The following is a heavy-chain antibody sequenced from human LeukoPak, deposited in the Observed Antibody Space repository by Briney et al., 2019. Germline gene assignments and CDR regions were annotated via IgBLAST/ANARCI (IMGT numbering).Heavy chain of an antibody. CDR3: GSLNFAPRAFDI. D-gene: IGHD2/OR15-2a*01. J-gene: IGHJ3*02. Sequence: VASVKVSCKASGYTFTSYYMHWVRQAPGQGLEWMGIINPSGGSTSYAQKFQGRVTMTRDTSTSTVYMELSSLRSEDTAVYYCGSLNFAPRAFDIWGQGTMVTVSS. CDR2: INPSGGST. V-gene: IGHV1-46*01. CDR1: GYTFTSYY.